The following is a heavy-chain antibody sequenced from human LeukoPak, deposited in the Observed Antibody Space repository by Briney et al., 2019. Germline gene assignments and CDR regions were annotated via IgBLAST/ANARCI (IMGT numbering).Heavy chain of an antibody. CDR1: GFTFSGYA. V-gene: IGHV3-23*01. Sequence: GGSLRLSCAASGFTFSGYAMSRVRQATGKGLEWVSSTSRSGEITFYADSVKGRFTISRDNSKSTLCLQMNSLRAEDTAVYYCAKDRPNYYGSDGLYYRRSGDYWGQGTLVTVSS. CDR3: AKDRPNYYGSDGLYYRRSGDY. J-gene: IGHJ4*02. D-gene: IGHD3-22*01. CDR2: TSRSGEIT.